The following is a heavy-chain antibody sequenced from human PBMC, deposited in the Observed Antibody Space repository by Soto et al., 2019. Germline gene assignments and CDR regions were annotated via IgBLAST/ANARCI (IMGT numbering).Heavy chain of an antibody. D-gene: IGHD3-16*01. Sequence: SETLSLTCTVSGGSISSSSYHWGWIRQPPGKGLEWIGSIYYSGTTYYNPSLKSRVTISVDTSKNQFSLKLSSVTAADTAVYYCARLGAQEIDPWGQGTLVTVSS. CDR2: IYYSGTT. V-gene: IGHV4-39*01. CDR3: ARLGAQEIDP. J-gene: IGHJ5*01. CDR1: GGSISSSSYH.